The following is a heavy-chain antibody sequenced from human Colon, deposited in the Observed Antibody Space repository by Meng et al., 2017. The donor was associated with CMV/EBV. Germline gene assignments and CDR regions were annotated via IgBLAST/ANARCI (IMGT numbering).Heavy chain of an antibody. V-gene: IGHV1-69*08. Sequence: GLTFSTYSISWVRQAPGQGLEWMGRVMPNLGTANFSEKFQGRVTLTADTSTSTGYMVLSSLTSDDTAVYYCGRGINMGISYYYGMDVWGQGTLVTVSS. CDR3: GRGINMGISYYYGMDV. D-gene: IGHD3-10*01. J-gene: IGHJ6*02. CDR1: GLTFSTYS. CDR2: VMPNLGTA.